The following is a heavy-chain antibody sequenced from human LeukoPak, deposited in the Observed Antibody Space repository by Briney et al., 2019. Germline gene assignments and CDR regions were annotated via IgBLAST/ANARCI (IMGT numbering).Heavy chain of an antibody. J-gene: IGHJ4*02. V-gene: IGHV3-15*01. CDR3: TTEGSITMVRGVINSFDY. Sequence: GGSLRLSCAASGFTFSNAWMSWVRQAPGKGLECVGRIKSKTDGGTTDYAAPVKGRFTISRDDSKNTLYLQMNSLKTEDTAVYYCTTEGSITMVRGVINSFDYWGQGTLVTVSS. D-gene: IGHD3-10*01. CDR1: GFTFSNAW. CDR2: IKSKTDGGTT.